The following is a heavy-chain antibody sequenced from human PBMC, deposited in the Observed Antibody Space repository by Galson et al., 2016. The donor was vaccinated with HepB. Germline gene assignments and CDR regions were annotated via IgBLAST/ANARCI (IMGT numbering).Heavy chain of an antibody. CDR3: ARRHEYCPPVGCSVDY. D-gene: IGHD2/OR15-2a*01. Sequence: SLRLSCAASGFTFSNYGMHWVRQAPAKGLEWVAADSMDGRRKFYADSVKGRFTISKDNSNNMLFLQMSSLTEDDTAVYYCARRHEYCPPVGCSVDYWGQGTLVSVSS. CDR1: GFTFSNYG. CDR2: DSMDGRRK. V-gene: IGHV3-30*03. J-gene: IGHJ4*02.